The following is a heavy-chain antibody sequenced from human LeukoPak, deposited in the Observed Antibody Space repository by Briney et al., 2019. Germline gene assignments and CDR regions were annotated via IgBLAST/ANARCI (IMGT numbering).Heavy chain of an antibody. V-gene: IGHV1-2*02. CDR1: GYTFTDYY. CDR3: AILLYYDILTGYSDVDY. D-gene: IGHD3-9*01. J-gene: IGHJ4*02. CDR2: INPKSGGT. Sequence: ASVKVFCKVYGYTFTDYYLHWVRQAPGQGLEWMGWINPKSGGTNYAQKFQDRVTMTRDTSISTAYMELSSLRSEDTAVYYCAILLYYDILTGYSDVDYWGQGTLVTVSS.